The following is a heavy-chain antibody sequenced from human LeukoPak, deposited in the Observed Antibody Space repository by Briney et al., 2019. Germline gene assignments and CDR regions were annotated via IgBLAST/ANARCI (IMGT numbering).Heavy chain of an antibody. CDR2: IYPGDSDT. CDR1: GYSFTSYW. J-gene: IGHJ5*02. CDR3: ARLKYGGNDPNWFDP. D-gene: IGHD4-23*01. Sequence: LGESLKISCKGSGYSFTSYWIGWVRQMPGKGLEWMGIIYPGDSDTRYSPSFQGQVTISADKSISTAYLQWSSLKASDTAMYYCARLKYGGNDPNWFDPWGQGTLVTVSS. V-gene: IGHV5-51*01.